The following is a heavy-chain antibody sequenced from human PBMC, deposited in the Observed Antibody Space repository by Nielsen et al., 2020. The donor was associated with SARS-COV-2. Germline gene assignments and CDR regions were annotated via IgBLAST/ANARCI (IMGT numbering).Heavy chain of an antibody. Sequence: GESLKISCAASGFTFDDYGMSWVRQAPGKGLEWVSGINWNGGSTGYADSVKGRFTISRDNAKNSLYLQMNSLRAEDTALYYCAKLGIAAAGDESYYFDYWGQGTLVTVSS. CDR2: INWNGGST. V-gene: IGHV3-20*04. D-gene: IGHD6-13*01. CDR1: GFTFDDYG. CDR3: AKLGIAAAGDESYYFDY. J-gene: IGHJ4*02.